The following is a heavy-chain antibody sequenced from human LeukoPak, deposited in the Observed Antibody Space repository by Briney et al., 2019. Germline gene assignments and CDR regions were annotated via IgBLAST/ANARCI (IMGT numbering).Heavy chain of an antibody. CDR2: INPNSGGT. Sequence: ASVKVSCKASGYTFTGYYMHWVRQAPGQGLEWVGRINPNSGGTNYAQKFQGRVTMTRDTSISTAYMELSRLRSDDTAVYYCARGGYCSSTTCNWGYWFDPWGQGTLVIVSS. D-gene: IGHD2-2*01. CDR3: ARGGYCSSTTCNWGYWFDP. J-gene: IGHJ5*02. CDR1: GYTFTGYY. V-gene: IGHV1-2*06.